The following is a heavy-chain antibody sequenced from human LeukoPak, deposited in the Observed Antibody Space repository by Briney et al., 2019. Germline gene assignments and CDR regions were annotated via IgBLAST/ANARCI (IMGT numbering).Heavy chain of an antibody. J-gene: IGHJ6*02. V-gene: IGHV1-2*02. Sequence: ASVKVSCKASGYTFTGYYMHWVRQAPRQGPEWMGWINPNSGGTNYAQKFQGRVTMTRGTSISTAYMELSRLRSDDTAVYYCASLPDSSGYYPSNGYYYYGMDVWGQGTTVTVSS. CDR3: ASLPDSSGYYPSNGYYYYGMDV. D-gene: IGHD3-22*01. CDR2: INPNSGGT. CDR1: GYTFTGYY.